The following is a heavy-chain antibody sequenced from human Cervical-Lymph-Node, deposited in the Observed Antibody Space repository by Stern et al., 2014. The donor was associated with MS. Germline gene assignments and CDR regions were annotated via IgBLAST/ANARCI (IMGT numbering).Heavy chain of an antibody. J-gene: IGHJ4*02. D-gene: IGHD6-19*01. CDR3: ARGSDWYPLDY. Sequence: VQLLESGGGVVQPGRSLRLSCSPSGFAFSTYGMHWVRQAPGQGLEWVALISFDGAKTYYADSVKGRITISRDNPKNTLYLQMKSLRGEDTAVYYCARGSDWYPLDYWGQGTLVTVSS. V-gene: IGHV3-30*03. CDR1: GFAFSTYG. CDR2: ISFDGAKT.